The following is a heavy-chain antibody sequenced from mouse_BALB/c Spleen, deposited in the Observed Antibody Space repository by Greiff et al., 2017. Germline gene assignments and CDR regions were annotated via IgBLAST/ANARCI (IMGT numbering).Heavy chain of an antibody. CDR2: INPSTGYT. D-gene: IGHD1-1*01. V-gene: IGHV1-4*01. CDR1: GYTFTSYW. Sequence: VQLQQSGTVLARPGASVKMSCKASGYTFTSYWMHWVKQRPGQGLEWIGYINPSTGYTEYNQKFKDKATLTADKSSSTAYMQLSSLTSEVSAVYYCARYGNYARDYWGQGTSVTVSS. CDR3: ARYGNYARDY. J-gene: IGHJ4*01.